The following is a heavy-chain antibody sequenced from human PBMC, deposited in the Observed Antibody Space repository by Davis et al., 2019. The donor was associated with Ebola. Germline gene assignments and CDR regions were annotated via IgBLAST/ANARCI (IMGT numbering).Heavy chain of an antibody. CDR3: TTGGMTPRGY. CDR1: GFTFRSYA. CDR2: IKSKTDGAAI. J-gene: IGHJ4*02. V-gene: IGHV3-15*05. Sequence: GESLKISCAASGFTFRSYAMSWVRQAPGKGLEWVGRIKSKTDGAAIDYTAPVKGRFTISRDDSKNTLYLQMNSLKTEDTAVYYCTTGGMTPRGYWGQGTLVTVSS.